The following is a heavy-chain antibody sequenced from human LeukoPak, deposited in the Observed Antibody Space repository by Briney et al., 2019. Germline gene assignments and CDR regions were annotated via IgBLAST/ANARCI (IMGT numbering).Heavy chain of an antibody. D-gene: IGHD1-1*01. CDR1: GGSFSGYY. J-gene: IGHJ5*02. V-gene: IGHV4-34*01. CDR2: INHSGST. Sequence: SETLSLTCAVYGGSFSGYYWSWIRQPPGKGLEWIGEINHSGSTNYNPSLKSRVTISVDTSENQFSLKLSSVTAADTAVYYCARVNWNYWFDPWGQGTLVTVSS. CDR3: ARVNWNYWFDP.